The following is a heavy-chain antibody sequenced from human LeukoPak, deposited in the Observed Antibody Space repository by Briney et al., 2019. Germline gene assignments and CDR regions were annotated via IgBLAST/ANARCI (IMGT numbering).Heavy chain of an antibody. Sequence: PGGSLRLSCAASGFTFSSYSMSWVRQAPGKGLEWVSYISGSSSTIYYADSVKGRFTISRDNSKNSLYLQMNSLRDEGSAVYYFAKGPKEIVVVPAAAGLDYWGQGTLVTVSS. D-gene: IGHD2-2*01. J-gene: IGHJ4*02. CDR3: AKGPKEIVVVPAAAGLDY. V-gene: IGHV3-48*02. CDR2: ISGSSSTI. CDR1: GFTFSSYS.